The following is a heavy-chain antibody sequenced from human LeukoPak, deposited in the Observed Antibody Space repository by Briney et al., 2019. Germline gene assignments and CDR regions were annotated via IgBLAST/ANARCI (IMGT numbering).Heavy chain of an antibody. CDR1: GGSIRSGNYY. V-gene: IGHV4-61*02. D-gene: IGHD3-22*01. Sequence: SETLSLTCIVSGGSIRSGNYYWSWIRQPAGKGLEWIGRIYTSGSTNYNPSLKSRVTLSLNTSKNEFSLKLSSVTAADTAVYYCARDSYYYDSSGSFDYWGQGTLVTVSS. CDR2: IYTSGST. CDR3: ARDSYYYDSSGSFDY. J-gene: IGHJ4*02.